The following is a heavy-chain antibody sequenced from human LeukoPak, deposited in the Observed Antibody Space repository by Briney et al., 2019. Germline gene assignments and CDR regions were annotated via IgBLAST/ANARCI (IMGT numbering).Heavy chain of an antibody. CDR1: GGSISSYY. J-gene: IGHJ4*02. CDR3: AREQYSSSPFGY. D-gene: IGHD6-6*01. Sequence: SETLSLTCTVSGGSISSYYWSWIRQPPGKGLEWIGYIYYSGSTNYNPSLKSRVTISVDTSKNQFSLKPSSVTAADTAVYYCAREQYSSSPFGYWGQGTLVTVSS. CDR2: IYYSGST. V-gene: IGHV4-59*01.